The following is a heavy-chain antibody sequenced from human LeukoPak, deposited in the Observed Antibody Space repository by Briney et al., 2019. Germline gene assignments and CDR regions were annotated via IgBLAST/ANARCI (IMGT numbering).Heavy chain of an antibody. Sequence: GGSLRLSCAASGFTFSSYAMHWVRQAPGKGLEWVAVISYDGSNKYYADSVKGRFTISRDSSKNTLYLQMNSLRAEDTAVYYCARRIDYWGQGTLVTVSS. J-gene: IGHJ4*02. CDR3: ARRIDY. CDR1: GFTFSSYA. V-gene: IGHV3-30-3*01. CDR2: ISYDGSNK.